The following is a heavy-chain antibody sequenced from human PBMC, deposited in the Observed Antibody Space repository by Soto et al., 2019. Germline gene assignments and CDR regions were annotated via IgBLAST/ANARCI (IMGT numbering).Heavy chain of an antibody. CDR3: ARYPDAAAGSGWFDP. D-gene: IGHD6-13*01. CDR1: GGSISSGGYY. Sequence: SETLSLXCAVSGGSISSGGYYWSWIRQHPGKGLEWIGYIYYSGSTYYNPSLKSRVTISVDTSKNQFSLKLSSVTAADTAVYYCARYPDAAAGSGWFDPWGQGTLVTVSS. CDR2: IYYSGST. J-gene: IGHJ5*02. V-gene: IGHV4-31*11.